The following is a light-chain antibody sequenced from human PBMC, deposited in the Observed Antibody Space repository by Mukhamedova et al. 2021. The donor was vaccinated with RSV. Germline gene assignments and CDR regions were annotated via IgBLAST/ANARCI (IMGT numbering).Light chain of an antibody. Sequence: ASQSVGSNYLAWYQQKPGQAPRLLIYGASTRATGIPDRFSGGGSGTDFTLTISRLEPEDFAMYYCQQYANSPYTFGQGTMVEIK. V-gene: IGKV3-20*01. CDR1: QSVGSNY. J-gene: IGKJ2*01. CDR3: QQYANSPYT. CDR2: GAS.